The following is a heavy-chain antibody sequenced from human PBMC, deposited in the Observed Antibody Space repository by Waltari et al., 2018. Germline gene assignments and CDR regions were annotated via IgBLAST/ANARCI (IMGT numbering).Heavy chain of an antibody. CDR1: GGSFSGYY. D-gene: IGHD2-2*01. CDR3: ARHASAGLDY. J-gene: IGHJ4*02. V-gene: IGHV4-34*01. CDR2: INHSGST. Sequence: QVQLQQWGAGLLKPSETLSLPCAVSGGSFSGYYWSWIRQPPGKGLEWIGEINHSGSTNYNPSLKSRVTISVDTSKNQFSLKLSSVTAADTAVYYCARHASAGLDYWGQGTLVTVSS.